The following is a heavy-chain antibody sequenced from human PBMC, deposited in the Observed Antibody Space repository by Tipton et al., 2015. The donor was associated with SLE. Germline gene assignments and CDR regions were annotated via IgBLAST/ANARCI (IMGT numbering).Heavy chain of an antibody. V-gene: IGHV4-61*09. D-gene: IGHD1-26*01. CDR2: ISTRGST. J-gene: IGHJ4*02. Sequence: TLSLTCAVSGDSISSDTYFWTWIRRPAGKGLEWIGHISTRGSTNYNPSLKRRVTISIDTSKNQFSLNLSSVTAADTAVYYCARAPPLSFYDYWGQGTLVTVSS. CDR1: GDSISSDTYF. CDR3: ARAPPLSFYDY.